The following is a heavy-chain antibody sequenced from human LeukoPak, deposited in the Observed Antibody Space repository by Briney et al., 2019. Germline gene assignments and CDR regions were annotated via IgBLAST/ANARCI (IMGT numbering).Heavy chain of an antibody. CDR1: GFTFSSYD. CDR3: AKGCSSTSCYSRYYYYYMDV. D-gene: IGHD2-2*01. Sequence: GGSLRLSCAASGFTFSSYDMHWVRQAPGKGLEWVTFIRYDGSNKYCADSVKGRFTISRDNSKNTLYVQMNSLRGEDTAVYYCAKGCSSTSCYSRYYYYYMDVWGKGTTVTVSS. J-gene: IGHJ6*03. V-gene: IGHV3-30*02. CDR2: IRYDGSNK.